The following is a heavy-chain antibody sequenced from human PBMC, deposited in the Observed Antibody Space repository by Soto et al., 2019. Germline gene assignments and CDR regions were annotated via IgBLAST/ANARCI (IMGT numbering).Heavy chain of an antibody. CDR3: AREIAVAGGWFDP. CDR2: IYYSGST. V-gene: IGHV4-59*01. CDR1: GGSISSYY. J-gene: IGHJ5*02. D-gene: IGHD6-19*01. Sequence: SETLSLTCTVSGGSISSYYWSWIRQPPGKGLEWIGYIYYSGSTNYNPSLKSRVTISVDTSKNQFSLKLSSVTAADTAVYYCAREIAVAGGWFDPWGQGTLVTV.